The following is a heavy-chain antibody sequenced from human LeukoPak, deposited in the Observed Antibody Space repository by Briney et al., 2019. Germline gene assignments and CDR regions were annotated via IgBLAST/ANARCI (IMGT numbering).Heavy chain of an antibody. CDR3: AKEGDSSSWYH. D-gene: IGHD6-13*01. CDR1: GFTFSSYT. J-gene: IGHJ5*02. CDR2: ISGSGGST. V-gene: IGHV3-23*01. Sequence: GGTLRLSCAASGFTFSSYTMSWVPQAPGKGLGWVSAISGSGGSTYYADSVKGRFTISRDNSKNTLYVQMNSLGAEDTAVYYCAKEGDSSSWYHWGQGTLVTVSS.